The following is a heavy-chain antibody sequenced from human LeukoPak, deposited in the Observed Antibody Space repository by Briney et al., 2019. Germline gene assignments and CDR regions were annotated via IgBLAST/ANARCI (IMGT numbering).Heavy chain of an antibody. CDR3: ARVVVAAANPIFDY. CDR2: INHSGST. Sequence: SETLSLTCAVYVGSFSGYYWSWIRQPPGKGLEWIGEINHSGSTNCNPSLKSRVTISVDTSKNQFSLKLSSVTAADTAVYYCARVVVAAANPIFDYWGQGTLVTVSS. CDR1: VGSFSGYY. J-gene: IGHJ4*02. V-gene: IGHV4-34*01. D-gene: IGHD6-25*01.